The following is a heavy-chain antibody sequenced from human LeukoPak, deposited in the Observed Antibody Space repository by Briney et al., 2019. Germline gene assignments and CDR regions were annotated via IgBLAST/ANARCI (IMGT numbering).Heavy chain of an antibody. D-gene: IGHD3-16*01. CDR1: GYVFSGYY. CDR3: ARDRGSGGNHFDY. Sequence: ASVKVSCKASGYVFSGYYIHWVRQAPGQGLEWMGRINPNSGDTNYIQKFQGRVTVTRDTSISTAYMDLRSLKSDDTAVYYCARDRGSGGNHFDYWGQGTLVTVSS. V-gene: IGHV1-2*06. CDR2: INPNSGDT. J-gene: IGHJ4*02.